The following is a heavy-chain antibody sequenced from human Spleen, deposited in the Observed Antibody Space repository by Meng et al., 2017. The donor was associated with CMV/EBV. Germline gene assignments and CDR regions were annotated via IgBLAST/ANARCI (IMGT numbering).Heavy chain of an antibody. CDR3: AGRRYCSSTSCYTLAFDI. CDR2: MNPNSGNT. D-gene: IGHD2-2*02. J-gene: IGHJ3*02. Sequence: ASVKVSCKASGYTFTSYDINWVRQATGQGLEWMGWMNPNSGNTGYAQKFQGRVTMTRNTSISTAYMELSSLRSEDTALYYCAGRRYCSSTSCYTLAFDIWGQGTMVTVSS. CDR1: GYTFTSYD. V-gene: IGHV1-8*01.